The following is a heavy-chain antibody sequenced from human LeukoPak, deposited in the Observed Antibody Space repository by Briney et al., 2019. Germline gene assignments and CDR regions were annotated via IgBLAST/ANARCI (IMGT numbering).Heavy chain of an antibody. CDR1: GFTFSSYG. J-gene: IGHJ6*03. CDR2: IRYDGSNK. D-gene: IGHD3-3*01. CDR3: AREPYYDFWSGYPPRYMDV. Sequence: PGGSLRLSCAASGFTFSSYGMHWVRQAPGKGLEWVAFIRYDGSNKYYADSVKGRFTISRDNSKNTLYLQMNSLRAEDTAVYYCAREPYYDFWSGYPPRYMDVWGKGTTVTVSS. V-gene: IGHV3-30*02.